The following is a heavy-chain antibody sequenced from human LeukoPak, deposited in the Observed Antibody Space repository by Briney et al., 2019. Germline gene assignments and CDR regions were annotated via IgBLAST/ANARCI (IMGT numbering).Heavy chain of an antibody. CDR2: INHSGST. CDR3: ARGLNRQRITMVRGVTTSTYFDY. Sequence: KPGGSLRLSCAASGFTFSSYSMNWVRQPPGKGLEWIGEINHSGSTNYNPSLKSRVTISVDTSKNQFSLKLSSVTAADTAVYYCARGLNRQRITMVRGVTTSTYFDYWGQGTLVTVSS. V-gene: IGHV4-34*01. J-gene: IGHJ4*02. D-gene: IGHD3-10*01. CDR1: GFTFSSYS.